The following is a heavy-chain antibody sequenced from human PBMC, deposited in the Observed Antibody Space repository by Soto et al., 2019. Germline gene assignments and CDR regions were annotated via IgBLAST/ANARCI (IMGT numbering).Heavy chain of an antibody. CDR1: GGPVSSDTYY. CDR2: IFYNGDT. CDR3: ERDRVVRLGSDNYHYVGWFDY. V-gene: IGHV4-61*01. D-gene: IGHD3-10*01. Sequence: SETLSLTCTVSGGPVSSDTYYWSWIRQPPGRGLEWIGYIFYNGDTRYNPSLKSRVTISADTSKNQFSLKLSSVTAADTAVYYCERDRVVRLGSDNYHYVGWFDYWGRGTLVTVSS. J-gene: IGHJ4*02.